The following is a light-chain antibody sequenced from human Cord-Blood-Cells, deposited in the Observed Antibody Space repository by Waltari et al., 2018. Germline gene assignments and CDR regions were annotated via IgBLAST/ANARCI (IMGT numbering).Light chain of an antibody. CDR1: QSISSY. CDR3: QQSYSTPPT. CDR2: AAS. Sequence: DIQMTQSPSSLSASVGDRVTITCRASQSISSYLNWYQQKPGKARKLLIYAASSLQSGDPSRFSGSRSGTEFTLTISSLQPEDFATYYCQQSYSTPPTFGQGTKVEIK. J-gene: IGKJ1*01. V-gene: IGKV1-39*01.